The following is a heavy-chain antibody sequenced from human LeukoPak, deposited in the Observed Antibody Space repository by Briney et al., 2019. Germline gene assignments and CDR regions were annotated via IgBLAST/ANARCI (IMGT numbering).Heavy chain of an antibody. V-gene: IGHV3-9*01. CDR3: AKDMYSGSPTYFDY. CDR1: GFTFDDYA. D-gene: IGHD1-26*01. CDR2: ISWNSGSI. Sequence: GGSLRLSCAASGFTFDDYAMHWVRQAPGKGLEWVSGISWNSGSIGYADSVKGRFTISRDNAKNSLYLQMNSLRAEDTALYYCAKDMYSGSPTYFDYWGQGTLVTVSS. J-gene: IGHJ4*02.